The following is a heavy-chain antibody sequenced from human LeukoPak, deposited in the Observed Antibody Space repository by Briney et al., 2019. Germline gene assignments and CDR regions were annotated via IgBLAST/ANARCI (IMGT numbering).Heavy chain of an antibody. CDR3: ARGYCSSTSCYGVKDWFDP. D-gene: IGHD2-2*01. Sequence: SETLSLTCAVYGGSFSGYYWSWIRQPPGKGLEWIGEINHGGSTNYNPSLKSRVTISVDTSKNQFSLKLSSVTAADTAVYYCARGYCSSTSCYGVKDWFDPWGQGTLVTVSS. V-gene: IGHV4-34*01. J-gene: IGHJ5*02. CDR1: GGSFSGYY. CDR2: INHGGST.